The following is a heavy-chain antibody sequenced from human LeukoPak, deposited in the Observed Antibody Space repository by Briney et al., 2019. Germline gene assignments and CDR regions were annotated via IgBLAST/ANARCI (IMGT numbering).Heavy chain of an antibody. V-gene: IGHV3-30*02. CDR1: GFTFSSYG. CDR2: VHYDGSNK. J-gene: IGHJ4*02. Sequence: GGSLRLXCAASGFTFSSYGIQWVRQAPGKGPEWVAFVHYDGSNKYYADSVKGRFTVSRDNSKNTVYLEMNSLNSEDTAVYYCAKDPWDYWGQGTLVTVSS. CDR3: AKDPWDY.